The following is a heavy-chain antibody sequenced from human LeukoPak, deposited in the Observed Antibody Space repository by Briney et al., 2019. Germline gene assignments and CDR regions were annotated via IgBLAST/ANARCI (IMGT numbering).Heavy chain of an antibody. D-gene: IGHD3-3*01. CDR3: ANTFSYDFWSGYQPFDY. V-gene: IGHV3-23*01. J-gene: IGHJ4*02. CDR2: ISGSGGST. Sequence: PGGSLRLSGAPSGFTFSSYAMSWVRQAPGKGLEWVSAISGSGGSTYYADSVKGRFTISRDNSKNTLYLQMNSLRAEDTAVYYCANTFSYDFWSGYQPFDYWGQGTLVTVSS. CDR1: GFTFSSYA.